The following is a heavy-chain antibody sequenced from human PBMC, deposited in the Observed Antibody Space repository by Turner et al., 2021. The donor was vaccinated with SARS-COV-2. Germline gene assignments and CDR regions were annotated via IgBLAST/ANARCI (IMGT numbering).Heavy chain of an antibody. D-gene: IGHD3-10*01. CDR2: ISYDGSNK. V-gene: IGHV3-30*18. CDR1: GFTFRSYG. J-gene: IGHJ4*02. Sequence: QVQLVESGGGVVQPGRSLSLSCAASGFTFRSYGMHWFRQAPGKGLEWVAVISYDGSNKYYADSVKGRFTISRNNSQNTLNLQMNSLRAEDTAVYYCAKDGAPFLLYFGEPTFYFDYWGQGTLLTVSS. CDR3: AKDGAPFLLYFGEPTFYFDY.